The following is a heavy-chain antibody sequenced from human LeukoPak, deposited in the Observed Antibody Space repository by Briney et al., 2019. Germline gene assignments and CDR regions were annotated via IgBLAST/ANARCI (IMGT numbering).Heavy chain of an antibody. CDR1: GFSFSIYS. J-gene: IGHJ4*02. D-gene: IGHD3-3*01. V-gene: IGHV3-48*04. Sequence: PGGSLRLSCAASGFSFSIYSLNWVRQAPGKGLEWVSYIGHTGSTMSYADSVKGRFTISRDNAKNSLYLQMNSLRAEDTAVYYCAKHLTIFGVVIPYYFDYWGQGTLVTVSS. CDR3: AKHLTIFGVVIPYYFDY. CDR2: IGHTGSTM.